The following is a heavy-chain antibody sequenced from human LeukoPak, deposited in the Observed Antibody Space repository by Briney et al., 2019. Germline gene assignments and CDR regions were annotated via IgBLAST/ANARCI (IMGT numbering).Heavy chain of an antibody. CDR2: IFYSGST. J-gene: IGHJ2*01. Sequence: SETLSLTCTVSGGSISSYYWSWIRQPPGKGLEWIGYIFYSGSTNYNPSLKSRVTISVDTSKNQFSLKLSSVTAADTAVYYCASSSGYSPWYFDLWGRGTLVTVSS. CDR1: GGSISSYY. CDR3: ASSSGYSPWYFDL. D-gene: IGHD3-22*01. V-gene: IGHV4-59*01.